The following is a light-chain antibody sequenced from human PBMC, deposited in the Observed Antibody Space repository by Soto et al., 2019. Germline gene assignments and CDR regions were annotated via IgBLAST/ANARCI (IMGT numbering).Light chain of an antibody. J-gene: IGKJ2*01. V-gene: IGKV1-39*01. CDR1: QSITNY. Sequence: DIQMTQSPSSLSVSVGDRVTITCRASQSITNYLNWYQQKPGKAPKLLVYAASSLQSGVPSRFSGNGSGTDFTLTISSLQPEDFACYYCQQSDSYPYTFGQGTKLEIK. CDR2: AAS. CDR3: QQSDSYPYT.